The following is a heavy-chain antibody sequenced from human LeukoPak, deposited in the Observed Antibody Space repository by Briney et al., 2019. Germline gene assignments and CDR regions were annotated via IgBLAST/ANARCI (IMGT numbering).Heavy chain of an antibody. CDR1: GGSMRTYN. Sequence: SETLYLTCNVSGGSMRTYNYNWIRQSPGKGLEWIGNVYYGGSTKYNPSLKSRATISIDTSKSQFSLKLSSVTAADTAMYCARNWNILGDVNWFDPWGQGTLVTVSS. D-gene: IGHD1-1*01. CDR2: VYYGGST. J-gene: IGHJ5*02. V-gene: IGHV4-59*01. CDR3: ARNWNILGDVNWFDP.